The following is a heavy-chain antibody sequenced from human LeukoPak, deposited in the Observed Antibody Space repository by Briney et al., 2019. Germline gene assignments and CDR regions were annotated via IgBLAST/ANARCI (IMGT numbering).Heavy chain of an antibody. J-gene: IGHJ2*01. CDR3: TRDIRDGTQGADWYDL. CDR2: IYYSGDT. D-gene: IGHD5-24*01. CDR1: GDSINNYY. Sequence: LETLSLTCTVSGDSINNYYWSWIRQPPGKGLEWIGYIYYSGDTNYNPSLKSRLTISLDTSKNQFSLKLTSVTAADTAVCYCTRDIRDGTQGADWYDLWGRGALVTVSS. V-gene: IGHV4-59*01.